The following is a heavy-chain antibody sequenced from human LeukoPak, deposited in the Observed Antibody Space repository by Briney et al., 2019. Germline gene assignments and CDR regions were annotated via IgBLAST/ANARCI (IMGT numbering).Heavy chain of an antibody. CDR2: IYYSGST. CDR1: GGSITSGDYY. Sequence: PSQTLSLTCTVSGGSITSGDYYWSWIRQPPGKGLEWIGYIYYSGSTYYNPSLKSRVTISVDTSKNQFSLKLSSVTDADTAVYYCARVGSGSYYQDAFDIWGQGTMVTVSS. D-gene: IGHD1-26*01. J-gene: IGHJ3*02. CDR3: ARVGSGSYYQDAFDI. V-gene: IGHV4-30-4*08.